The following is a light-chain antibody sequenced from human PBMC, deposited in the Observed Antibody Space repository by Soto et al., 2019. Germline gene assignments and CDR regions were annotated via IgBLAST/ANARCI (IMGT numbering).Light chain of an antibody. V-gene: IGKV2-28*01. CDR2: LGS. J-gene: IGKJ1*01. Sequence: DIVMTQSPLSLPVTPGEPASISCRSSQSLLHSNGYNYLDWYLQKPGQSPQLLIYLGSNRASGVPDRFRGSGSGTDFTLKISRVEAEDVGVYYCMQALQPLWTFGQGTKVEIK. CDR3: MQALQPLWT. CDR1: QSLLHSNGYNY.